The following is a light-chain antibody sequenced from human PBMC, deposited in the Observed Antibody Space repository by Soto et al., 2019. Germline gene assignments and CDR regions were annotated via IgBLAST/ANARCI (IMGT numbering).Light chain of an antibody. CDR2: GAS. CDR3: QQYNNWPPIT. Sequence: EIVMTQSPASLCVSPGERATLSCRASQSVSSNLAWYQQKLGQAPRLLIYGASTRATGIPARFSGSGSGTEFILTIRSLQSEDFAVYYCQQYNNWPPITFGQGTRREIK. CDR1: QSVSSN. V-gene: IGKV3D-15*01. J-gene: IGKJ5*01.